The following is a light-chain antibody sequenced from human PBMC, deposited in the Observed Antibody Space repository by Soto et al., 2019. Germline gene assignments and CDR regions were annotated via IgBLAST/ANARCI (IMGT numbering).Light chain of an antibody. Sequence: DSPLTQSPSTLPAPVGDRGTITCRASQSISNWLAWYQQKPGTAPKVLIYHASTRATGIPARFSGSGSGTDFTLTISGLQSEDFAVYYCQQYNNWPQTFGQGTKVDIK. CDR2: HAS. CDR1: QSISNW. CDR3: QQYNNWPQT. V-gene: IGKV1-5*01. J-gene: IGKJ1*01.